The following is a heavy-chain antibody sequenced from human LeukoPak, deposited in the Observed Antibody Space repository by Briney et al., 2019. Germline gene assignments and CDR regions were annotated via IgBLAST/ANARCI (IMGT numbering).Heavy chain of an antibody. V-gene: IGHV1-18*01. CDR2: NSAYNGNT. CDR1: GYTFTSYG. J-gene: IGHJ6*02. D-gene: IGHD2-2*01. Sequence: GASVKVSCKASGYTFTSYGISWVRQAPGQGLEWMGWNSAYNGNTNYAQKLQGRVTMTTDTSTSTAYMELRSLRSDDTAVYYCARCDSRNIVVVPAAHPPSGYGMDVWGQGTTVTVSS. CDR3: ARCDSRNIVVVPAAHPPSGYGMDV.